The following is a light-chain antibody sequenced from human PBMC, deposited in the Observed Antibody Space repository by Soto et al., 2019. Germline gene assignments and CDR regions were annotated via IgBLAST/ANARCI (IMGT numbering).Light chain of an antibody. J-gene: IGKJ1*01. CDR1: QSVASRN. V-gene: IGKV3-20*01. Sequence: EIVLTQSPGTLSLSPGEIATLSCRASQSVASRNLAWYQQKSGQAPRLLIFGASSRAIHTPDRFSGSGSGTDFTLTISGLEPEDFAVYYCQHFGNSLWTFGQGTKVEI. CDR3: QHFGNSLWT. CDR2: GAS.